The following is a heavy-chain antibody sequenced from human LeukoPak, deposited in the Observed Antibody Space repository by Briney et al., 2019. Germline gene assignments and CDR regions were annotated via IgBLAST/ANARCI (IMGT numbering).Heavy chain of an antibody. CDR2: IYYSGST. Sequence: SQTLSLTCTVSGGSISSGGYYWSWIRQHPGKGLEWIGYIYYSGSTYYNPSLKSRVTISVDTSKNQFSLKLSSVTAADTAVYYCATHPIEAVDTGGFDYWGQGTLVTVSS. CDR1: GGSISSGGYY. J-gene: IGHJ4*02. V-gene: IGHV4-31*03. D-gene: IGHD6-13*01. CDR3: ATHPIEAVDTGGFDY.